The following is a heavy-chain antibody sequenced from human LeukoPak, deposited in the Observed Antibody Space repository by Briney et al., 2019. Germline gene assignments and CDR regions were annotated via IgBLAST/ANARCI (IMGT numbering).Heavy chain of an antibody. CDR1: GFTFSSSG. J-gene: IGHJ4*02. CDR3: ARGSGHTIDY. D-gene: IGHD6-19*01. Sequence: GGSLRLSCAAPGFTFSSSGMHWVRQAPGKGLEWVAFIRDGGSNKYYADSVKGRFTISRDNSKNPLYLQMNSLRAEDTAVYYCARGSGHTIDYWGQGTLVTVSS. CDR2: IRDGGSNK. V-gene: IGHV3-30*02.